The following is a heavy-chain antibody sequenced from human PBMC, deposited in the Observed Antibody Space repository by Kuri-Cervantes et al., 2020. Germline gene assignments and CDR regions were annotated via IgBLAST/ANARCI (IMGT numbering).Heavy chain of an antibody. V-gene: IGHV3-33*08. Sequence: GESLKISCAASGFTFSSYGMHWVRQAPGKGLEWVAVIWYDGSNKYYADSVKGRFTISRDNSKNTLYLQMNSLRDEDTAVYYCARGPPQELWFGEGYYFDYWGQGTLVIVSS. CDR3: ARGPPQELWFGEGYYFDY. D-gene: IGHD3-10*01. J-gene: IGHJ4*02. CDR1: GFTFSSYG. CDR2: IWYDGSNK.